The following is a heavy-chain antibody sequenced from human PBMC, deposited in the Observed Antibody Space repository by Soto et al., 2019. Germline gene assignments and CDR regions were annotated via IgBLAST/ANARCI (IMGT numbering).Heavy chain of an antibody. V-gene: IGHV3-21*01. CDR2: ISSSSSYI. D-gene: IGHD3-10*01. J-gene: IGHJ4*02. CDR1: GFTFSSYS. Sequence: GGSLRLSCAASGFTFSSYSMNWVRQAPGKGLEWVSSISSSSSYIYYADSVKGRFTISRDNAKNSLYLQMNSLRAEDTAVYYCARAFSFEEGFGELLVYYFDYWGQGTLVTVSS. CDR3: ARAFSFEEGFGELLVYYFDY.